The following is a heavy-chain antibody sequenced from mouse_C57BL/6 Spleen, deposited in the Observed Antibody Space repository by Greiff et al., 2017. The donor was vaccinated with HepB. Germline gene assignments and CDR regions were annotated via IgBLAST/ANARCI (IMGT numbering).Heavy chain of an antibody. D-gene: IGHD1-1*01. V-gene: IGHV1-47*01. CDR3: AGRYGSRGRYWYFDV. CDR2: FHPYNDDT. Sequence: VQLQQSGAELVKPGASVKMSCKASGYTFTTYPIEWMKQNHGKSLEWIGNFHPYNDDTKYNEKFKGKATLTVEKSSSTVYLELSRLTSDDSAVYYCAGRYGSRGRYWYFDVWGTGTTVTVSS. CDR1: GYTFTTYP. J-gene: IGHJ1*03.